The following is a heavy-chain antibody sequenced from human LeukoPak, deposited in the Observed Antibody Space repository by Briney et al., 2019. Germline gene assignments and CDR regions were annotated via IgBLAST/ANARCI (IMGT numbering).Heavy chain of an antibody. CDR3: ARGATVTINDYYYYYYYMDV. V-gene: IGHV1-46*01. Sequence: RASVKVSCKASGYTFTSYYMHWVRQAPGQGLEWMGIINPSGGSTSYAQKFQGRVTMTRDMSTSTVYMELSSLRSEDTAVYYCARGATVTINDYYYYYYYMDVWGKGTTVTVSS. J-gene: IGHJ6*03. CDR1: GYTFTSYY. CDR2: INPSGGST. D-gene: IGHD4-17*01.